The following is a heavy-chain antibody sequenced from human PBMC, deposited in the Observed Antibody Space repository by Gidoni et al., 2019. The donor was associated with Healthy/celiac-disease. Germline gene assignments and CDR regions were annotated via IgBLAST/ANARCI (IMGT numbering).Heavy chain of an antibody. D-gene: IGHD6-13*01. J-gene: IGHJ4*02. CDR3: AKDLIAAAGKGGDY. Sequence: QVQLVESGGGVVQPGRSLRLSCAASGFTFSSDGMHWVRQAQGKGLEWVAVISYDGSNKYYADSVKGRFTISRDNSKNTLYLQMNSLRAEDTAVYYCAKDLIAAAGKGGDYWGQGTLVTVSS. CDR1: GFTFSSDG. V-gene: IGHV3-30*18. CDR2: ISYDGSNK.